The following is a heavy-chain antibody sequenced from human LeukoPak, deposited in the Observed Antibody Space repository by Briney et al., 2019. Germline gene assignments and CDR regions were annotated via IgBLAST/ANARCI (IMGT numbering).Heavy chain of an antibody. CDR1: GGSFSGYY. CDR3: ARVWDSSGYYYLWAFDI. CDR2: INHSGST. Sequence: PSETLSLTCAVYGGSFSGYYWSWIRQPPGKGLEWIGEINHSGSTNYNPSLKSRVTISVDTSKNQFSLKLSSMTAADTAVYYCARVWDSSGYYYLWAFDIWGQGTMVTVSS. V-gene: IGHV4-34*01. D-gene: IGHD3-22*01. J-gene: IGHJ3*02.